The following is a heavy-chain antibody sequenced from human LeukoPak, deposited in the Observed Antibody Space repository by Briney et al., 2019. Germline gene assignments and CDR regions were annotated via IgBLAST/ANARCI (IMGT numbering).Heavy chain of an antibody. J-gene: IGHJ6*02. D-gene: IGHD5-24*01. CDR2: INHSGST. CDR3: ARIWLHTHYYYYGMDV. CDR1: GGSFSGYY. V-gene: IGHV4-34*01. Sequence: SETLSLTCAVYGGSFSGYYWSWIRQPPGKGLEWIGEINHSGSTNYNPSLKSRVTISVDTSKNQFSLKLSSVTAADTAVYYCARIWLHTHYYYYGMDVWGHGTTVTVSS.